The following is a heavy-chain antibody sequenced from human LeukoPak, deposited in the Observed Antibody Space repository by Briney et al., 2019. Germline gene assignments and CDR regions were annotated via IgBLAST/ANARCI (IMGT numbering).Heavy chain of an antibody. Sequence: GGSLRLSCAASGFTFSSYAMSWVRQAPGKGLEWVSAISGSGGSTYYADSVKGRFTISRDNSKNTLYLQMNSLRAEDTAVYYCARAAITMVRGPFPNDEFDYWGQGTPVTVSS. V-gene: IGHV3-23*01. CDR2: ISGSGGST. CDR1: GFTFSSYA. D-gene: IGHD3-10*01. CDR3: ARAAITMVRGPFPNDEFDY. J-gene: IGHJ4*02.